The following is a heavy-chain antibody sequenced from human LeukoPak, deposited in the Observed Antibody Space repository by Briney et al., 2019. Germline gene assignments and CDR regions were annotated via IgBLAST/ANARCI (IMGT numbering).Heavy chain of an antibody. J-gene: IGHJ3*02. Sequence: PGRSLRLSCAASGFTFSSYGMHWVRQAPGKGLEWVAFIRYDGSNKYYADSVKGRFTISRDNSKNTLYLQMNSLRAEDTAVYYCANLLDYGGSLPKLGLTNDAFDIWGQGTMVTVSS. D-gene: IGHD4-23*01. V-gene: IGHV3-30*02. CDR1: GFTFSSYG. CDR2: IRYDGSNK. CDR3: ANLLDYGGSLPKLGLTNDAFDI.